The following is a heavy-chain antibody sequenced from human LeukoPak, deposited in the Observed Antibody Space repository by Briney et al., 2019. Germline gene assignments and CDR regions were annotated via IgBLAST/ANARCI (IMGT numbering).Heavy chain of an antibody. CDR2: ISISGS. D-gene: IGHD3-9*01. Sequence: SETLSLTCTVSGVSITLYYWTWIWQSPQKGLGWICDISISGSNYNPSLSCRLTISTDTSKNHSSLRLTSVSAADTAVYYCARGNYDILSDYSLYSPRGGFDHWGQGILVTVSS. J-gene: IGHJ4*02. V-gene: IGHV4-59*01. CDR3: ARGNYDILSDYSLYSPRGGFDH. CDR1: GVSITLYY.